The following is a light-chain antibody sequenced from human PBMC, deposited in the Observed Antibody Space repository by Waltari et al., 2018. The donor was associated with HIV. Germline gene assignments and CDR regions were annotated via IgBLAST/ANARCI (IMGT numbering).Light chain of an antibody. V-gene: IGKV3-15*01. CDR1: QNVGNN. J-gene: IGKJ1*01. Sequence: EVVVTQTPAALSVFPGNAGTLSCTTSQNVGNNVAWYQKKLGQAPRLLIYGASTRATGVPGKFGGSGSGTEFNFTIASLQAEDSAVYYCQHYDNWSRTFGPGTTVEI. CDR3: QHYDNWSRT. CDR2: GAS.